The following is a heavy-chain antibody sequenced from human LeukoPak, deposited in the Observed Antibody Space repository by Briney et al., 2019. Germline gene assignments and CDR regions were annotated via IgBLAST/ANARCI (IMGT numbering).Heavy chain of an antibody. J-gene: IGHJ3*02. V-gene: IGHV3-74*01. CDR2: INSDGSST. D-gene: IGHD3-3*01. Sequence: GGSLRLSCAASEFTFSSYWMHWVRQAPGKGLVWVSRINSDGSSTSYADSVKGRFTISRDNAKNTLYLQMKSLRAEDKAVYYCARGFTIFGVVNDAFDIWGQGTMVTVSS. CDR3: ARGFTIFGVVNDAFDI. CDR1: EFTFSSYW.